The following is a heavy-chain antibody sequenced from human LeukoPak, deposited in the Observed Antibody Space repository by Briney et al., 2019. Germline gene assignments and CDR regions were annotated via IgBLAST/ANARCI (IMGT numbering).Heavy chain of an antibody. CDR3: AKRSCSGGSCNFDY. J-gene: IGHJ4*02. V-gene: IGHV3-23*01. CDR1: TFGFNIYA. Sequence: PGGSLRLSCAASTFGFNIYAMSWVRQAPGKGLEWVSAISDIGAATNYADSVKGRLTISGDNSKNTLYLQMNSLRAEDTAVYYCAKRSCSGGSCNFDYWGQGTLVTVSS. CDR2: ISDIGAAT. D-gene: IGHD2-15*01.